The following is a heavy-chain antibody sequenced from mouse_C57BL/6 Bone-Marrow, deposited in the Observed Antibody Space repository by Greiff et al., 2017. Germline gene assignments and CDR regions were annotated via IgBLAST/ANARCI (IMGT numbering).Heavy chain of an antibody. D-gene: IGHD1-1*01. CDR1: GYTFTDYE. Sequence: QVQLQQSGAELVRPGASVTLSCKASGYTFTDYEMHWVKQTPVHGLEWIGAIDPETGGTAYNQKFKGKAILTADKSSSTAYMELRSLTSEDSAVYYCKGYDGSSSYAMDYWGQGTSVTVSS. V-gene: IGHV1-15*01. CDR3: KGYDGSSSYAMDY. CDR2: IDPETGGT. J-gene: IGHJ4*01.